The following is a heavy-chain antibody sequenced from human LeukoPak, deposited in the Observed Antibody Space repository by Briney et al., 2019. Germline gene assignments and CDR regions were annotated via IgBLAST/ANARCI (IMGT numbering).Heavy chain of an antibody. Sequence: GGSLRLSCVPSGITFSNSALSWVRQAPGKGLEWVSTITKSGDQTHYADSVRGRFTISRDNSKNTLYLLMNSLRAEDTAVYYCAKGKGIYDFFSAIDYWGQGTLVTVSS. CDR2: ITKSGDQT. CDR1: GITFSNSA. V-gene: IGHV3-23*01. J-gene: IGHJ4*02. CDR3: AKGKGIYDFFSAIDY. D-gene: IGHD3-3*01.